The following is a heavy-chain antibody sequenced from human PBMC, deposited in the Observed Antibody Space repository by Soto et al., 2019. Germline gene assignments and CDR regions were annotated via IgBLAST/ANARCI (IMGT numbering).Heavy chain of an antibody. D-gene: IGHD3-16*01. J-gene: IGHJ4*02. CDR1: GGTFSSYA. CDR3: AREGVVMITFGGVYDY. CDR2: IIPIFGTA. V-gene: IGHV1-69*13. Sequence: SVKVSCKASGGTFSSYAISWVRQAPGQGLEWMGGIIPIFGTANYAQKFQGRVTITADESTSTAYMELRSLRSDDTAVYYCAREGVVMITFGGVYDYWGQGTLVTVSS.